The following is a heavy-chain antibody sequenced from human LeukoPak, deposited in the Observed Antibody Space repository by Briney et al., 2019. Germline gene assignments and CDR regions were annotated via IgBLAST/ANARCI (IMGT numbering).Heavy chain of an antibody. CDR1: GGSISSGSYY. J-gene: IGHJ3*02. CDR3: ARQWFGEMNAFDI. CDR2: IYTSGST. V-gene: IGHV4-61*02. D-gene: IGHD3-10*01. Sequence: PSETLSLTCTVSGGSISSGSYYWSWIRQPAGKGLEWIGRIYTSGSTNYNPSLKSRVTISVDTSKNQFSLKLSSVTAADTAVYYCARQWFGEMNAFDIWGQGTMVTVSS.